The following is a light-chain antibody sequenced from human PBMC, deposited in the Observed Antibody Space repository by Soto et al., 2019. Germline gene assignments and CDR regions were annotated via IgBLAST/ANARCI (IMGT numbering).Light chain of an antibody. CDR3: QQYGSSPWT. CDR1: QSVSSY. V-gene: IGKV3-20*01. CDR2: GAS. Sequence: IVLTQSPATLSLSPVERATLSCMASQSVSSYLAWYQQKPGQAPRLLIYGASSRATGIPDRFSGSGSGTDFTLTISRLEPEDFAVYYCQQYGSSPWTFGQGTKVDIK. J-gene: IGKJ1*01.